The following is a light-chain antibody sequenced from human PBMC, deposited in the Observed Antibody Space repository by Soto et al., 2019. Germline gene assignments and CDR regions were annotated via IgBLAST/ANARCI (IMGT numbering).Light chain of an antibody. CDR1: NIGSKS. Sequence: SYELTQPPSVSVAPGKTARISCGGNNIGSKSVNWYQQRPGQAPVMVIYYDIDRPSGIPERFSGSNSGNTATLTISRVEAGDEADYYCQVWDSSRDHVVFGGGTKVTVL. CDR2: YDI. J-gene: IGLJ2*01. CDR3: QVWDSSRDHVV. V-gene: IGLV3-21*01.